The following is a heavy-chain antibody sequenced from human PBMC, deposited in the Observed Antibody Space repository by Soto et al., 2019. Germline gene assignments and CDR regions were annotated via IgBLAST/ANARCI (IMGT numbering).Heavy chain of an antibody. V-gene: IGHV4-59*01. CDR2: INYSGST. CDR1: GGSISSYY. CDR3: VRASFLVVPPGASYYYMDV. Sequence: SETLSLTCTVSGGSISSYYWSWIRQPPGKGLEWIGYINYSGSTNYNPSLKSRVTISVDTSKIQFSLKLSSVTAADTAGYYCVRASFLVVPPGASYYYMDVWGKGTTVTVSS. J-gene: IGHJ6*03. D-gene: IGHD2-2*01.